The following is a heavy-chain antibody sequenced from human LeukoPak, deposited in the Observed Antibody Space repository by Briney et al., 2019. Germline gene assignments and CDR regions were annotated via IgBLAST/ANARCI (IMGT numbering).Heavy chain of an antibody. Sequence: ASVKVSCKASAYTFTSYYMHWVRQAPGQGLEWMGIINPSGGSTSYAQKFQGRVTMTRDTSTSTVYMELSSLRSEDTAVYYCARITVAGTSDDYWGQGTLVTVSS. CDR3: ARITVAGTSDDY. V-gene: IGHV1-46*03. D-gene: IGHD6-19*01. CDR2: INPSGGST. CDR1: AYTFTSYY. J-gene: IGHJ4*02.